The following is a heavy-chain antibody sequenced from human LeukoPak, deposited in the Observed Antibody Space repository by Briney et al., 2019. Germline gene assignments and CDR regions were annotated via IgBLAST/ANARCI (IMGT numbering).Heavy chain of an antibody. CDR1: GFIFRSYW. D-gene: IGHD3-22*01. J-gene: IGHJ4*02. CDR2: IQPDGTGY. CDR3: GRFHYDSSGHLVPFDY. V-gene: IGHV3-7*01. Sequence: PGGSLRLSCAASGFIFRSYWMSWVRQVPGKGLEWVANIQPDGTGYYYVDSVKGRFTISRDNSKNSLSLQMNSLRAEDTAVYYCGRFHYDSSGHLVPFDYWGQGTQVTVST.